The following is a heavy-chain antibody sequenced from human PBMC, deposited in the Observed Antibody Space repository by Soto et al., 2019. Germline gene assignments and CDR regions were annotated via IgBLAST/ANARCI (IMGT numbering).Heavy chain of an antibody. Sequence: GGSLRLSCEASGFTFSDYNMNWVRRAPGKGLEWVAHITYTSYTIYYAHSVKGRFTISRDNAKNSLYLQMNSLRAEDTAVYYCARDWAYCTNGVCFYYYYGMDVWGQGTTVTVSS. J-gene: IGHJ6*02. CDR3: ARDWAYCTNGVCFYYYYGMDV. D-gene: IGHD2-8*01. V-gene: IGHV3-48*04. CDR1: GFTFSDYN. CDR2: ITYTSYTI.